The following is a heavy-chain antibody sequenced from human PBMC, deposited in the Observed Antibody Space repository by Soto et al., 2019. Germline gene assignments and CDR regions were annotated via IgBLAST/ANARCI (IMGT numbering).Heavy chain of an antibody. CDR1: RGCLRVYD. D-gene: IGHD3-22*01. Sequence: PSYRMDLSCAVYRGCLRVYDGAGIRQHPGKGLEWIGEINHSGSTNYNPSLKSRVTISVDTSKNQFSLKLSSVTAADTAVYYCARGRPYYYDSSGYYHWGQGTLVTVHS. CDR3: ARGRPYYYDSSGYYH. V-gene: IGHV4-34*01. J-gene: IGHJ4*02. CDR2: INHSGST.